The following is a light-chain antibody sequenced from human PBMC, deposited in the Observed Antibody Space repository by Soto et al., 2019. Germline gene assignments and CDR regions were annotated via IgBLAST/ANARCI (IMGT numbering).Light chain of an antibody. CDR3: QQYGSSLYT. Sequence: EIVLTQSPGTLSLSPGERATLSCRASQSVSSSYLAWYQQKPGQAPRLLIYGASSRATGIPDRFSGSGSGTDFTLTISRLETEDLAVYYCQQYGSSLYTFGQGTKLVIK. J-gene: IGKJ2*01. CDR2: GAS. V-gene: IGKV3-20*01. CDR1: QSVSSSY.